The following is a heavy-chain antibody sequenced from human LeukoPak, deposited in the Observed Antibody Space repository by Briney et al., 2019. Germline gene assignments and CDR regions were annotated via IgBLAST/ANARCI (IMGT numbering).Heavy chain of an antibody. Sequence: ASVQVSCKASAYSFTDYGITWVRQAPGQGLEWMGWISGRNGNTTYSQRLQGRVTMTTDTSTSTAYMELRSLTSDDTAVYYCARDHALWSNCFDYWGQGTLVTVSS. V-gene: IGHV1-18*01. CDR1: AYSFTDYG. CDR2: ISGRNGNT. D-gene: IGHD2/OR15-2a*01. CDR3: ARDHALWSNCFDY. J-gene: IGHJ4*02.